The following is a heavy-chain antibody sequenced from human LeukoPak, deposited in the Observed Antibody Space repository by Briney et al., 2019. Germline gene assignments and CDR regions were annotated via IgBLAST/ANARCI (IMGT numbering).Heavy chain of an antibody. Sequence: GGSLRLSCAASGFTFSSYEMNWVRQAPGKGLEWVSYISSSGSTIYYADSVKGRLTISRDNAKNSLYLQMNSLRAEDTAVYYCASPRGAAAEEWFDYWGQGTLVTVSS. J-gene: IGHJ4*02. V-gene: IGHV3-48*03. D-gene: IGHD6-13*01. CDR1: GFTFSSYE. CDR2: ISSSGSTI. CDR3: ASPRGAAAEEWFDY.